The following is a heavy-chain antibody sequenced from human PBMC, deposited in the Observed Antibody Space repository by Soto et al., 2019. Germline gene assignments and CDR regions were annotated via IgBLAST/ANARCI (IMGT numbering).Heavy chain of an antibody. CDR2: ISAYNGNT. D-gene: IGHD3-10*01. CDR3: ARLGITMVRGLGGMDV. CDR1: GYTFTSYG. J-gene: IGHJ6*02. V-gene: IGHV1-18*01. Sequence: QVQLVQSGAEVKKPGASVKVSCKASGYTFTSYGISWVRQAPGQGLEWMGWISAYNGNTNYAQKLQGRVTMTTDTSTTTAYMEQRSLRSDDTAVYYCARLGITMVRGLGGMDVWGQGTTVTVSS.